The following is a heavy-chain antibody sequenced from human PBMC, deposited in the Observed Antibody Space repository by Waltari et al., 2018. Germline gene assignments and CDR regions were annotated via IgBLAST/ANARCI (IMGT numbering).Heavy chain of an antibody. V-gene: IGHV4-30-4*08. J-gene: IGHJ6*03. CDR1: GGSISSGDYY. CDR2: INHSGST. CDR3: ASSVHYYYYYMDV. D-gene: IGHD1-26*01. Sequence: QVQLQESGPGLVKPSQTLSLTCTVSGGSISSGDYYWSWIRQPPGKGLEWIGEINHSGSTNYNPSLKSRVTISVDTSKNQFSLKLSSVTAADTAVYYCASSVHYYYYYMDVWGKGTTVTVSS.